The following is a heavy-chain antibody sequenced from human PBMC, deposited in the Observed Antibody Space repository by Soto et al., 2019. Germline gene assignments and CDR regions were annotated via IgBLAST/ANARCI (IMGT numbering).Heavy chain of an antibody. Sequence: SQTLSLTCAISGDSVSSNSAAWNWIRQSPSRGLEWLGRTYYRSKWYNDYAVSVKSRITINPDTSKNQFSLQLNSVTPEDTAVFYFARANDYGDPDYWYFDLWGRGTLVTVSS. D-gene: IGHD4-17*01. CDR2: TYYRSKWYN. V-gene: IGHV6-1*01. CDR1: GDSVSSNSAA. J-gene: IGHJ2*01. CDR3: ARANDYGDPDYWYFDL.